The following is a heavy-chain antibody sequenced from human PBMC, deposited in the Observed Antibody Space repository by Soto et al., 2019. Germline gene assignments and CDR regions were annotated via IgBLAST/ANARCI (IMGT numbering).Heavy chain of an antibody. CDR1: AYSFTTYS. D-gene: IGHD2-21*02. Sequence: PGESLKIACDGSAYSFTTYSIAWVRQMPGKGLEWMGIIYPGDSHTTYSPSFQGQVTISADKSMSTAYLQWSSLKASDSATYYCARPVVTHYAMDAWGQGTTVTVSS. J-gene: IGHJ6*01. CDR2: IYPGDSHT. V-gene: IGHV5-51*01. CDR3: ARPVVTHYAMDA.